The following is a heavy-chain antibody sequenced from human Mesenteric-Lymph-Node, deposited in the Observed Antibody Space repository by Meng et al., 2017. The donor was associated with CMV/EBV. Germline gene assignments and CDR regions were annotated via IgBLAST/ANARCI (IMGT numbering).Heavy chain of an antibody. CDR1: GFSVSRNY. Sequence: CTASGFSVSRNYMSWVRQAPGKGLEWVSVIYSGGSTHYADSVKGRFTISRDDSKNILYLQMNSLRAEDTAMYYCARNNVEDASVNGDHWGQGTLVTVSS. CDR2: IYSGGST. CDR3: ARNNVEDASVNGDH. J-gene: IGHJ4*02. D-gene: IGHD1-14*01. V-gene: IGHV3-66*01.